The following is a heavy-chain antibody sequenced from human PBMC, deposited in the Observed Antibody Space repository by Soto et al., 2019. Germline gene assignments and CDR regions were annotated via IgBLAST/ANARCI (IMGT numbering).Heavy chain of an antibody. CDR1: GYTFTSYG. D-gene: IGHD2-21*01. Sequence: ASVKVSCKASGYTFTSYGISWVRQAPGQGLEWMGWSSTYNGDRRYAPKYQGRVTLTTDTSTTTAYMEVGSLTSDDTAVYYCACVLFLIAASGLDWFDPWGQGTLVTVSS. V-gene: IGHV1-18*01. CDR2: SSTYNGDR. CDR3: ACVLFLIAASGLDWFDP. J-gene: IGHJ5*02.